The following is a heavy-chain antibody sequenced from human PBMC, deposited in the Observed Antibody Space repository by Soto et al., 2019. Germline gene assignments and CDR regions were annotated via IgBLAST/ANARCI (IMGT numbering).Heavy chain of an antibody. CDR2: ISATGGGT. CDR1: GFKFSSYA. D-gene: IGHD3-16*01. J-gene: IGHJ5*01. V-gene: IGHV3-23*01. CDR3: AKDRRAGGNSAFYFDF. Sequence: GGSLRLSCAAPGFKFSSYAMSWVRQAPGKGLEWVSLISATGGGTYYADSVKGRFTISRDNSDNTLYLQVHSLRAEDTAVYYCAKDRRAGGNSAFYFDFWGQGAQVTVSS.